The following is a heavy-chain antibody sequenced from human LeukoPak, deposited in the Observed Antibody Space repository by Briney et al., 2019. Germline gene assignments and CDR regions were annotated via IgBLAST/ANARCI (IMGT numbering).Heavy chain of an antibody. CDR2: MNPNSGNT. Sequence: ASVKVSCKASGYTFTSYEINWVRQATGQGLEWMGWMNPNSGNTGYAQKFQGRVTMTRNTSISTAYMELSSLRSEDTAVYYCARDPVVVAASNGRENWFDPWGQGTLVTVSS. CDR3: ARDPVVVAASNGRENWFDP. D-gene: IGHD2-15*01. CDR1: GYTFTSYE. V-gene: IGHV1-8*01. J-gene: IGHJ5*02.